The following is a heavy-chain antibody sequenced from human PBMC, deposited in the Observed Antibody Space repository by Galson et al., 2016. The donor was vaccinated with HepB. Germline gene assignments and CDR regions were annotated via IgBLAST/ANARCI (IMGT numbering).Heavy chain of an antibody. D-gene: IGHD3-22*01. J-gene: IGHJ4*02. V-gene: IGHV4-39*01. CDR3: ARGPYSYFDDSTSLDS. CDR1: GGSVGPGAYY. CDR2: LYFGGNT. Sequence: ETLSLTCSVSGGSVGPGAYYWDWIRQSPGKGLEWIGNLYFGGNTYYNPSLRSRVTISVDASRNEFSLKLTSVTAADTAVYYCARGPYSYFDDSTSLDSWGQGTLVTVSS.